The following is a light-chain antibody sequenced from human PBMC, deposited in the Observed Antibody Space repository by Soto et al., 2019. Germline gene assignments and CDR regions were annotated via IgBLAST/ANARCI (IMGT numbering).Light chain of an antibody. CDR3: SSYRRGSTRVV. CDR1: SSDVGGYNY. Sequence: QSALSQPASVSGSPGQSITISCTGTSSDVGGYNYASWYQQHPGKAPKVMIYDVHKRPSGISNRFSGSKSGSTASLTISGLQVEDEADYYCSSYRRGSTRVVFGGGTKLTVL. J-gene: IGLJ2*01. V-gene: IGLV2-14*03. CDR2: DVH.